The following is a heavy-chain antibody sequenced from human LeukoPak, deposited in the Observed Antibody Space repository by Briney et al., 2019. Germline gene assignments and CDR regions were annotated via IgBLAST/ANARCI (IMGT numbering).Heavy chain of an antibody. Sequence: SETLSLTCAVYGGSFSGYYWSWIRQPPGKGLEWIGEINHSGSTNYNPSLKSRVTISVDTSKNQFSLKLSSVTAADTAVYYCARGLGGVVPSNVQSWFDPWGQGTPVTVSS. CDR3: ARGLGGVVPSNVQSWFDP. V-gene: IGHV4-34*01. CDR1: GGSFSGYY. D-gene: IGHD3-16*01. CDR2: INHSGST. J-gene: IGHJ5*02.